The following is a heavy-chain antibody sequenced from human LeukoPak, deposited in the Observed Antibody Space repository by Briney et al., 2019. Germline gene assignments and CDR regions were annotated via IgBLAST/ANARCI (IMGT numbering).Heavy chain of an antibody. Sequence: SETLSLTCTVPGASINSYYWNWIRQPPGKGLEWIGSIYYSGSTYYNPSLKSRVTISVDTSKNQFSLKLSSVTAADTAVYYCARQGPSGHYDFWSGYYWYYFDYWGQGTLVTVSS. D-gene: IGHD3-3*01. CDR1: GASINSYY. CDR2: IYYSGST. J-gene: IGHJ4*02. CDR3: ARQGPSGHYDFWSGYYWYYFDY. V-gene: IGHV4-59*05.